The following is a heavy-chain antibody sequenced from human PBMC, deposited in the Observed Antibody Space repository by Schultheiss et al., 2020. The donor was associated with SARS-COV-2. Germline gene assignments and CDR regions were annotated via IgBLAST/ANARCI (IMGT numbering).Heavy chain of an antibody. CDR2: ISAYNGNI. D-gene: IGHD3-3*01. CDR1: GYTFTSYG. Sequence: ASVKVSCKASGYTFTSYGISWVRQAPGQGLEWMGWISAYNGNINYAQKLQGRVTMTTDTSTSTAYMELSSLRSEDTAVYYCARLSSYYDFWSGYSNWFDPWGQGTLVTVSS. V-gene: IGHV1-18*04. J-gene: IGHJ5*02. CDR3: ARLSSYYDFWSGYSNWFDP.